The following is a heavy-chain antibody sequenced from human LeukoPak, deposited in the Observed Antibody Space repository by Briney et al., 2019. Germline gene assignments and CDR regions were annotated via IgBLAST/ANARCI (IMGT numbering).Heavy chain of an antibody. V-gene: IGHV3-43*02. D-gene: IGHD3-22*01. CDR3: AKDKLGGSSGYLGYFDH. Sequence: QPGGSLRLSCAASGFTFDDYAMHWVRQAPGKGLEWVSLISGDGGGTYYADSVKGRFTISRDNSKNSLYLQMNSLRTEDTALYYCAKDKLGGSSGYLGYFDHWGQGTLVTVSS. CDR1: GFTFDDYA. CDR2: ISGDGGGT. J-gene: IGHJ4*02.